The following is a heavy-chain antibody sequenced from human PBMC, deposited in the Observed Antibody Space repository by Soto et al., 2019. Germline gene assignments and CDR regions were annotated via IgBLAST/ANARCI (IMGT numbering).Heavy chain of an antibody. Sequence: GGSLRLSCAASGFTFSSYAMSWVRQAPGKGLEWVSAISGSGGSTYYADSVKGRFTISRDNSKNTLYLQMNSLRAEDTAVYYCAKDRRKTAYCSGGSCYSGLTLDYWGQGTLVTVSS. D-gene: IGHD2-15*01. V-gene: IGHV3-23*01. J-gene: IGHJ4*02. CDR1: GFTFSSYA. CDR2: ISGSGGST. CDR3: AKDRRKTAYCSGGSCYSGLTLDY.